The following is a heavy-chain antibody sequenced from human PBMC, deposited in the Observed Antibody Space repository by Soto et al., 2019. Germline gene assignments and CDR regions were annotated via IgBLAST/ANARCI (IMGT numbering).Heavy chain of an antibody. CDR2: IIPIFGTA. Sequence: GASVKVSCKASGGTFSSYAISWVRQAPGQGLEWMGGIIPIFGTANYAQKFQGRVTITADKSTSTAYMELSSLRSEDTAVYYCARAPYYDFWSGPWYFDYWGQGTLVTVS. CDR3: ARAPYYDFWSGPWYFDY. J-gene: IGHJ4*02. CDR1: GGTFSSYA. D-gene: IGHD3-3*01. V-gene: IGHV1-69*06.